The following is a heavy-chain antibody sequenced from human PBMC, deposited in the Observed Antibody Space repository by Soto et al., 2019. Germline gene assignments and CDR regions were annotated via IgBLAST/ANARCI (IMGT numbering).Heavy chain of an antibody. Sequence: GGSLRLSCAASGFTFSSYAMHWVRQSPGEGLEWVAVISYDGSNKYYADSVKGRFTISRDNSKNTLYLQMNSLRAEDTAVYYCARDLGTAAAGTVPCGYWGQGTLVTVSS. CDR3: ARDLGTAAAGTVPCGY. V-gene: IGHV3-30-3*01. CDR2: ISYDGSNK. D-gene: IGHD6-13*01. CDR1: GFTFSSYA. J-gene: IGHJ4*02.